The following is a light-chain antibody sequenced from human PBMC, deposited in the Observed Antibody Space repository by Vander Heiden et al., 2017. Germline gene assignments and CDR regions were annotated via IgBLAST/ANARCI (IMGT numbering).Light chain of an antibody. V-gene: IGKV1-5*03. CDR2: KAS. CDR3: QQYDTLWT. J-gene: IGKJ1*01. CDR1: QSSSSW. Sequence: DIQMTQSPSTLSASVGDRVTITCRASQSSSSWLAWYQQKPGKAPRLLIYKASNLDSGVPSRFSGSVYGTEFSLTISSLQPDDVATYYCQQYDTLWTFGQGTKVEIK.